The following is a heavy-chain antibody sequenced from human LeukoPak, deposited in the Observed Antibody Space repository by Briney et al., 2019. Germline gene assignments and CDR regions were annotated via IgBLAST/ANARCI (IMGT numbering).Heavy chain of an antibody. V-gene: IGHV1-2*02. J-gene: IGHJ4*02. CDR3: ATTRVTTTRLDY. Sequence: GASVKVSCKASGYTFTGYYMHWVRQAPGQGLEWMGWINPNSGVTNYAQKFQGRVTMTRDTSISTAYMELTSLRSDDTAVYYCATTRVTTTRLDYWGRGTLVTVSS. CDR1: GYTFTGYY. D-gene: IGHD5-12*01. CDR2: INPNSGVT.